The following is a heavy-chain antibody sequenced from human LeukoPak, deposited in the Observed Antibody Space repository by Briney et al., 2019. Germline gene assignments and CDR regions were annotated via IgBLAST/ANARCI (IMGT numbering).Heavy chain of an antibody. CDR3: APIAATGSFDY. J-gene: IGHJ4*02. V-gene: IGHV3-30-3*01. D-gene: IGHD2-15*01. CDR1: GFTFSSYA. Sequence: PGGSLRLSCAASGFTFSSYAMHWVRQAPGKGLEWVAVISYDGSNKYYADSVKGRFTISRDNSKNTLYLQTNSLRAEDTAVYYCAPIAATGSFDYWGQGTLVTVSS. CDR2: ISYDGSNK.